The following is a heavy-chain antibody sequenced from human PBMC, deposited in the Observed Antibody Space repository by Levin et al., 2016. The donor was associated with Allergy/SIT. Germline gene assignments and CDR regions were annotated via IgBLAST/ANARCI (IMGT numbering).Heavy chain of an antibody. CDR1: GGSFSGYY. J-gene: IGHJ4*02. V-gene: IGHV4-34*01. D-gene: IGHD3-10*01. Sequence: SETLSLTCAVYGGSFSGYYWSWIRQPPGKGLEWIGEINHSGSTNYNPSLKSRVTISVDTSKNQFSLNLSSVTAADTAVYYCARGRNYYGSDFDYWGQGTLVTVSS. CDR2: INHSGST. CDR3: ARGRNYYGSDFDY.